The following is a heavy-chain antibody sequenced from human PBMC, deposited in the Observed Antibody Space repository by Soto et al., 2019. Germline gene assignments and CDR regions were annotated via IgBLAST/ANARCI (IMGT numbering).Heavy chain of an antibody. CDR2: IYHSGST. CDR3: DGGEWCFSQ. D-gene: IGHD2-15*01. J-gene: IGHJ4*02. Sequence: SETLSLTCAVSGGSISSGGYSWSWIRQPPGKGLEWIGYIYHSGSTYYNPSLKSRVTISVDRSKNQFSLKLSSVTAADTAVYYCDGGEWCFSQWGQGTLLTVSS. V-gene: IGHV4-30-2*01. CDR1: GGSISSGGYS.